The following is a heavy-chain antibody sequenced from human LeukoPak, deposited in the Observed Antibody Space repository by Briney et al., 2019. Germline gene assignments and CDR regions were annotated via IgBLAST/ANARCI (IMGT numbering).Heavy chain of an antibody. CDR1: GFTFSDYW. CDR3: ARVRMDTAMVYAFDI. J-gene: IGHJ3*02. Sequence: PGGSLRLSCAASGFTFSDYWMSWVRQAPGKGLEWVANINQDGSEKYYVDSVKGRFTISRDNAKNSLYMQMNSLRAEDTAVYYCARVRMDTAMVYAFDIWGQGTMVTVSS. CDR2: INQDGSEK. V-gene: IGHV3-7*01. D-gene: IGHD5-18*01.